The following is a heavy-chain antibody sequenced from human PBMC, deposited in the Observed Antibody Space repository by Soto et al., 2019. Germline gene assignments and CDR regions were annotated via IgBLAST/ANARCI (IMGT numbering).Heavy chain of an antibody. D-gene: IGHD3-22*01. V-gene: IGHV1-69*01. CDR1: GGTFRSYS. CDR2: IIPIFDIT. CDR3: ARPDEGGYSSNHHYYYALDV. Sequence: QVQLVQSGAEVKKPGSSVKVSCKASGGTFRSYSISWVRQAPGQGLEWMGGIIPIFDITNYAQKFHGRVTITAEESTSKAYMELSSLGSDDTAVYYCARPDEGGYSSNHHYYYALDVWGQGTTVTV. J-gene: IGHJ6*02.